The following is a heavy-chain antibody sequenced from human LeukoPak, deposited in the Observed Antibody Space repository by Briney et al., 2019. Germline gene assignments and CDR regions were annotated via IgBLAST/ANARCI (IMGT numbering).Heavy chain of an antibody. J-gene: IGHJ4*02. CDR2: IYYSGST. V-gene: IGHV4-59*01. Sequence: SETLSLTCTVSGGSISSYYWSWTRQPPGKGPEWIGYIYYSGSTNYDPSLKSRVTISVDTSKNQFSLKLSSVTAADTAVYCCARGRSGSYWTSFFDYWGQGTLVTVSS. CDR1: GGSISSYY. D-gene: IGHD1-26*01. CDR3: ARGRSGSYWTSFFDY.